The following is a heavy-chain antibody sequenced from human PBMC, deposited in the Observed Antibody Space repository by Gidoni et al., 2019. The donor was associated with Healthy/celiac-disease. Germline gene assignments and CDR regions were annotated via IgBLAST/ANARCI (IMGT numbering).Heavy chain of an antibody. V-gene: IGHV2-5*02. CDR1: GFSLSTSGVG. CDR3: AHSDAYYYDSSGYPLPLL. J-gene: IGHJ4*02. CDR2: IYWDDDK. Sequence: QITLKESGPTLVKPTQTLTLTCTFSGFSLSTSGVGVGWIRQPPGKALEWLALIYWDDDKRYSPSLKSRLTITKDTSKNQVVLTMTNMDPVDTATYYCAHSDAYYYDSSGYPLPLLWGQGTLVTVSS. D-gene: IGHD3-22*01.